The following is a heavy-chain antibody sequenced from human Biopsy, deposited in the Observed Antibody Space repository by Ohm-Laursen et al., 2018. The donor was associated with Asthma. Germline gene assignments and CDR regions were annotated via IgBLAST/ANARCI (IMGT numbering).Heavy chain of an antibody. J-gene: IGHJ6*02. V-gene: IGHV4-61*08. CDR2: IYYTGSD. Sequence: SETLSLTCSVSGGAIRTSGYYWGWIRQPPGKGLEWLGYIYYTGSDNYNPSLKSRVTISVDTSKNQFSLRLNSVTAADTAVYYCARGPNYHGSGRAPIGMDVWGQGTTVTVSS. CDR3: ARGPNYHGSGRAPIGMDV. D-gene: IGHD3-10*01. CDR1: GGAIRTSGYY.